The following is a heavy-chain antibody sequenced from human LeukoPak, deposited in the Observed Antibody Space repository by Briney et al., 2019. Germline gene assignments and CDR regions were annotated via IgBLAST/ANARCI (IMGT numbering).Heavy chain of an antibody. D-gene: IGHD2-2*01. CDR3: ARDHCSSTNCYFDF. CDR1: GFTFSSYS. J-gene: IGHJ4*02. V-gene: IGHV3-48*02. CDR2: ISSSTSTI. Sequence: GGSLRLSCAASGFTFSSYSMNWVRQAPGKGLEWISYISSSTSTIYYADSVKGRFTISRDNAKNSLYLQMNSLRDEDTAVYYCARDHCSSTNCYFDFWGQGTLVTASS.